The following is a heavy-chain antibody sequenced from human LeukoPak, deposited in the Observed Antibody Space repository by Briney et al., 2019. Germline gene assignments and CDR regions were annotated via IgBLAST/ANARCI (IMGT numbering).Heavy chain of an antibody. CDR2: IYYSGST. CDR1: GGSISSGGYY. Sequence: SETLSLTCTVPGGSISSGGYYWSWIRQHPGKGLEWIGYIYYSGSTYYNPSLKSRVTISVDTSKNQFSLKLSSVTAADTAVYYCARALGTTVVTPGYWGQGTLVTVSS. CDR3: ARALGTTVVTPGY. D-gene: IGHD4-23*01. V-gene: IGHV4-31*03. J-gene: IGHJ4*02.